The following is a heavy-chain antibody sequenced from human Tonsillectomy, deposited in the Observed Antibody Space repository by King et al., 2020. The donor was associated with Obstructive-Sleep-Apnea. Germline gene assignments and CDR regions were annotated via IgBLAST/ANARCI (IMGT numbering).Heavy chain of an antibody. CDR1: GFSLITSGMC. CDR3: ARSYYDSSGYLLYWYFDL. CDR2: IDWDDDQ. D-gene: IGHD3-22*01. Sequence: VTLKESGPALVKPTQTLTLTCTFSGFSLITSGMCVSWIRQPPGKALEWLALIDWDDDQYYSTSLKTRLTISKHTSKNPVVLTMTNMAPVDTATYYCARSYYDSSGYLLYWYFDLWGRGTLVTVSS. V-gene: IGHV2-70*01. J-gene: IGHJ2*01.